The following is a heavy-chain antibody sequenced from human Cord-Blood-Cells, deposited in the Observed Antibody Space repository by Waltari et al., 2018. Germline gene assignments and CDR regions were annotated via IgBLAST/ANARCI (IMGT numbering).Heavy chain of an antibody. V-gene: IGHV1-24*01. Sequence: QVQLVQSGAEVKKPGASVKVSCKVSGYTLTEFSMHWVRHAPGKGLEWMGGFDPEDGETIYAQKFQGRVTMTEDTSTDTAYMELSSLRSEDTAVYYCATALEWSTLFDYWGQGTLVTVSS. CDR2: FDPEDGET. J-gene: IGHJ4*02. D-gene: IGHD3-3*01. CDR1: GYTLTEFS. CDR3: ATALEWSTLFDY.